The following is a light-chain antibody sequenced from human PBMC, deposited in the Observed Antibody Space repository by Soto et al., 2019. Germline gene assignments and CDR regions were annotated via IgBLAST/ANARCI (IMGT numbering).Light chain of an antibody. CDR2: SND. Sequence: QSVLTQPPSASGTPGQRVTISCSGSSSNIRSYTVNWYKQLPGTAPKLLIYSNDRRPSRVPDRFSGSKSGTSASLAISGLQSEDEADYYCAAWDDSLNGYVFGTGTKVTVL. CDR3: AAWDDSLNGYV. J-gene: IGLJ1*01. V-gene: IGLV1-44*01. CDR1: SSNIRSYT.